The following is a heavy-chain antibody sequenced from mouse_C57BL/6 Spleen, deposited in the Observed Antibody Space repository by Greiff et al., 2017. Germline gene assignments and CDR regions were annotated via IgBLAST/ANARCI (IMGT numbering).Heavy chain of an antibody. D-gene: IGHD2-2*01. V-gene: IGHV1-52*01. Sequence: QVQLQQPGAELVRPGSSVKLSCKASGYTFTSYWMHWVKQRPIQGLEWIGNIDPSDSETHYNQKFKDKATLTVDKSSSTAYMQLSSLTSEDAAVYYCASFSTMVTPYYFDDWGQGTTLTVSS. CDR1: GYTFTSYW. CDR3: ASFSTMVTPYYFDD. J-gene: IGHJ2*01. CDR2: IDPSDSET.